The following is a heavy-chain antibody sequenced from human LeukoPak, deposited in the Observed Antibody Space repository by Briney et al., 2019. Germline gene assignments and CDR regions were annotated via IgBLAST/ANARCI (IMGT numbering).Heavy chain of an antibody. V-gene: IGHV3-53*01. J-gene: IGHJ4*02. D-gene: IGHD3-10*01. CDR3: ARDLYYYGSGSDNFLYY. CDR1: GFTVSSNY. CDR2: INSGGST. Sequence: GGSLRLSCAASGFTVSSNYMNWVRQAPGQGLEWVSVINSGGSTNYADSVKGRFTISRDNSKNTLYLQMNSLRAEDTAVYYCARDLYYYGSGSDNFLYYWGQGTLVTVSS.